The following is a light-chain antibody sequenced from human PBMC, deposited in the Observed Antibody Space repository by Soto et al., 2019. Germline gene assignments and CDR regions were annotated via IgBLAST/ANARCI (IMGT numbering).Light chain of an antibody. J-gene: IGKJ1*01. CDR2: DAS. V-gene: IGKV3-20*01. CDR3: HQYASSPWT. Sequence: EIVLTQSPCTLSLSPGQRAILSCRASQSVSSNLAWYQQKPGQAPRLLFYDASIRATGIPDRFSGSGSGTDFSLTISRLEPEDFAVYYCHQYASSPWTFGQGTKVDIK. CDR1: QSVSSN.